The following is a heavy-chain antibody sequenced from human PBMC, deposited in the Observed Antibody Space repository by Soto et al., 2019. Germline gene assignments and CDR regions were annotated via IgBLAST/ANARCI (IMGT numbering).Heavy chain of an antibody. J-gene: IGHJ4*02. Sequence: PSETLSLTCTVSGGSISSSSYYWGWIRQPPGKGLEWIGSIYYSGSTYYNPSLKSRVTISVDTSKNQFSLKLSSVTAADTAVYYCARLTPSIPRYDILTGYNDDYWGQGTLVTVSS. CDR1: GGSISSSSYY. D-gene: IGHD3-9*01. V-gene: IGHV4-39*01. CDR2: IYYSGST. CDR3: ARLTPSIPRYDILTGYNDDY.